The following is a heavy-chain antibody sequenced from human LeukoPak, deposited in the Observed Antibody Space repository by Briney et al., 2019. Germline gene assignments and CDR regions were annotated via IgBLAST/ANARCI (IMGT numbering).Heavy chain of an antibody. V-gene: IGHV4-59*01. J-gene: IGHJ4*02. CDR1: GGSISSYY. CDR3: ARVIAVAGTAYFDY. CDR2: IYHSGST. Sequence: SETLSLTCTVSGGSISSYYWNWIRQPPGKGLEWIGCIYHSGSTNYNSSLKSRVNISVDTSKNQFSLKLKSVAAADTAVYYCARVIAVAGTAYFDYWGQGTLVTVSS. D-gene: IGHD6-19*01.